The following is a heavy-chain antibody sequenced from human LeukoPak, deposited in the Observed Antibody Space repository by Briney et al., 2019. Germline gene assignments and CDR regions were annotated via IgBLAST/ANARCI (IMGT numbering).Heavy chain of an antibody. J-gene: IGHJ6*03. Sequence: SETLSLTCAVYGGSFSGYYWSWIRQPPGKGLEWIGEINHSGSTNYNPSLKSRVTISVDTSKNQFSLKLSSVTAADTAVYYCARVAGVRGVIIHYYYYMDVRGKGTTVTVSS. CDR2: INHSGST. CDR3: ARVAGVRGVIIHYYYYMDV. V-gene: IGHV4-34*01. CDR1: GGSFSGYY. D-gene: IGHD3-10*01.